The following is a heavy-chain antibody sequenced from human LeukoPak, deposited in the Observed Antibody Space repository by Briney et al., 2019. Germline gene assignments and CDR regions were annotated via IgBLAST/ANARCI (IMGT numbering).Heavy chain of an antibody. D-gene: IGHD2-2*01. CDR2: IKSTGDTT. CDR1: GYTFTRYH. V-gene: IGHV1-46*01. J-gene: IGHJ4*02. CDR3: VREDAHTYYFDF. Sequence: ASVRVSCKTSGYTFTRYHMHWVRQAPGQGLEWVGIIKSTGDTTVYAQKFEGRVTVTRDTSTSTVYMELSSLSSEDTAVYHCVREDAHTYYFDFWGPGTLVTVSS.